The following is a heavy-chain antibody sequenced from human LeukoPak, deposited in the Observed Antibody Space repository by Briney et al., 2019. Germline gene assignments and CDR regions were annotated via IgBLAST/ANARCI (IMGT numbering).Heavy chain of an antibody. D-gene: IGHD3-16*01. Sequence: SETLSLTCTVSGGDISRYYWSWIRQPPGKGLEWIGYIYYNGNTNYNPSLKSRVSISIDTSKNQFSLKLSSVTAADTAVYYCAREGRSATDGYWGQGTLVTVSS. CDR3: AREGRSATDGY. CDR2: IYYNGNT. CDR1: GGDISRYY. J-gene: IGHJ4*02. V-gene: IGHV4-59*01.